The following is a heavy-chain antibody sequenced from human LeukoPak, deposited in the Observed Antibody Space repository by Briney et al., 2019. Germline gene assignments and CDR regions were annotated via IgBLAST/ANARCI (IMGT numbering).Heavy chain of an antibody. V-gene: IGHV3-30-3*01. CDR1: GFSFSSYA. CDR3: ARARYYYDSSADDAFDI. Sequence: GGSLRLSCAASGFSFSSYAMHWVRQAPGKGLEWVAVISYDGSNKYYADSVKGRFTISRDNSKNTLYLQMNSLRAEDTAVYYCARARYYYDSSADDAFDIWGQGTMVTVSS. J-gene: IGHJ3*02. CDR2: ISYDGSNK. D-gene: IGHD3-22*01.